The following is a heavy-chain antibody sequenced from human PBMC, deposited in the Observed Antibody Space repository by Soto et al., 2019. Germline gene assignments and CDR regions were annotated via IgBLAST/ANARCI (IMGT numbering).Heavy chain of an antibody. CDR1: GGSISSNY. J-gene: IGHJ4*02. Sequence: ASETLSLTCTVSGGSISSNYWSWIRQPPGKGLEWIGYIYYSGNTNYNPSLKSRVTISVDTSKNQFSLKLSSVTAADTAVYYCAASVLTGYYGGFDYWGQGTLVTVSS. CDR2: IYYSGNT. CDR3: AASVLTGYYGGFDY. V-gene: IGHV4-59*08. D-gene: IGHD3-9*01.